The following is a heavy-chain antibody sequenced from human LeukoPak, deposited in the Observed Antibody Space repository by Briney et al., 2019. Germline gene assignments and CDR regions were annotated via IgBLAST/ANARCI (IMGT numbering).Heavy chain of an antibody. Sequence: GGSLRLSCAASGFSSSEYGMHWVRQGPGKRLEWVAFIRSDGSNKYYADSVKGRFTVSRDNSKKTLYLQMNSLRGEDTAVYYCAKEATGYSSSPFNWFDPRGQGTLVTVSS. V-gene: IGHV3-30*02. J-gene: IGHJ5*02. CDR3: AKEATGYSSSPFNWFDP. CDR2: IRSDGSNK. D-gene: IGHD6-13*01. CDR1: GFSSSEYG.